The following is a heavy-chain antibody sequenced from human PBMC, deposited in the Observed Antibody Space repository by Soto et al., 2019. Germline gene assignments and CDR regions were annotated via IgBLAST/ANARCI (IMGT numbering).Heavy chain of an antibody. CDR2: IYRSGST. Sequence: PSETLSLTCAVSSGSISSSNWWSWVRQPPGKGLEWIGEIYRSGSTNYNPSLKSRVTISVDKSKNQFSLKLSSVTAADTAVYYCAGAILQPYMDVWGKGTTVTVSS. CDR3: AGAILQPYMDV. V-gene: IGHV4-4*02. J-gene: IGHJ6*03. D-gene: IGHD1-1*01. CDR1: SGSISSSNW.